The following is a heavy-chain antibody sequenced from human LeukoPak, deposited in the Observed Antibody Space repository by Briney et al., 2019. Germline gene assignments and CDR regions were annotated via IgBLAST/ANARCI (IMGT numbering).Heavy chain of an antibody. CDR2: INPNSGGT. CDR1: GYTFTGYY. CDR3: ARDPSYSSSFGAIDY. D-gene: IGHD6-6*01. V-gene: IGHV1-2*02. Sequence: ASVKVSCKASGYTFTGYYMHWVRQAPGQGLEWMGWINPNSGGTNYAQKFQGRVTMTRDTSISTAYMEPSRLRSDDTAVYYCARDPSYSSSFGAIDYWGQGTLVTVSS. J-gene: IGHJ4*02.